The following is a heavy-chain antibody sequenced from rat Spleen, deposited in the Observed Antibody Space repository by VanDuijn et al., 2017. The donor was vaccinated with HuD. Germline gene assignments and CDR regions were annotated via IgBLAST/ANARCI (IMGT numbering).Heavy chain of an antibody. CDR3: TRETGSYFDY. Sequence: QVQLKESGPGLVQPSQTLSLTCTVSGFSLSRHGVSWVRQPPGKGLEWMGRMRYNGDTSYNSALKSRLSISRDTSKNQVFLKMNSLQTDDTGTYYCTRETGSYFDYWGQGVMVTVSS. D-gene: IGHD5-1*01. CDR1: GFSLSRHG. J-gene: IGHJ2*01. V-gene: IGHV2-63*01. CDR2: MRYNGDT.